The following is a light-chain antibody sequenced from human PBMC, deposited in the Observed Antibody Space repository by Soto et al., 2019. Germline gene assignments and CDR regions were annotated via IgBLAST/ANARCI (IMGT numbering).Light chain of an antibody. Sequence: EIVLAQSPGTLSLSPGERATLPCRASQSVSSSYLAWYQQKPGQAPRLLIYGASGRATGIPDRFSGSGSGTDFTLTITRLEPEDFAVYYCQQYGISPPVTFGQGTRLEIK. CDR1: QSVSSSY. J-gene: IGKJ5*01. V-gene: IGKV3-20*01. CDR3: QQYGISPPVT. CDR2: GAS.